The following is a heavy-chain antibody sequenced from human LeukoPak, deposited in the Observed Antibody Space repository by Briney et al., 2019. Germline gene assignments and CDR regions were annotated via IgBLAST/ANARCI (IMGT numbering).Heavy chain of an antibody. J-gene: IGHJ4*02. CDR3: AKPASVDTPMVPCDY. Sequence: GRSLTLAWAVSGSTFSSFCTHWVSHTAGKGLEWVAVTSNDGRNQYYAHSVKGRFTISRDNFKNTLYLQMDSLRAEDTAVYYCAKPASVDTPMVPCDYWGQGTLVTVSP. D-gene: IGHD5-18*01. CDR1: GSTFSSFC. CDR2: TSNDGRNQ. V-gene: IGHV3-30*18.